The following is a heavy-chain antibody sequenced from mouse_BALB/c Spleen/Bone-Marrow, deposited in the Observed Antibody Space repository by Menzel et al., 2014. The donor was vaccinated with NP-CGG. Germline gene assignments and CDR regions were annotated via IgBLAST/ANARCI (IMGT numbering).Heavy chain of an antibody. V-gene: IGHV7-3*02. CDR1: EFTFTDNY. CDR2: IRNKANGYTT. J-gene: IGHJ3*01. CDR3: ARDSDWFAY. Sequence: EVKLVESGGGLVQPGGSLRLSCATSEFTFTDNYMSWVRQPPGKALEWLGFIRNKANGYTTEYSASVKGRFTISRDNSQSILYLQMNTLRAEDSATYYCARDSDWFAYWGQGTLVTVSA.